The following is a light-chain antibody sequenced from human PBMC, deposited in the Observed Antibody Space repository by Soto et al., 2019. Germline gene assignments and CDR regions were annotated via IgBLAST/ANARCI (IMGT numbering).Light chain of an antibody. Sequence: EIVLTQSPGTLSLSPGERATLSCRASLSVNSDYLAWYQQKPGQAPRLLIYGASNRATGIPDRFSGSGSGTDFTVTISRLEPEDFAVYYCQQYVTSPRTFGQGTKVEIK. J-gene: IGKJ1*01. CDR1: LSVNSDY. CDR3: QQYVTSPRT. V-gene: IGKV3-20*01. CDR2: GAS.